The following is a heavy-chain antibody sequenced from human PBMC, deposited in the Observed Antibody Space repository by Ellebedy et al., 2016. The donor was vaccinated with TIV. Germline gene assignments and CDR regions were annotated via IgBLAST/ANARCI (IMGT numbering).Heavy chain of an antibody. CDR2: INGDGSSI. V-gene: IGHV3-74*01. CDR1: GFTFSSYW. J-gene: IGHJ6*02. CDR3: VRTAGGMDV. Sequence: PGGSLRLSCAASGFTFSSYWMLWVRQVPGKGLVWVSRINGDGSSISYADSVKGRFTISRDNAKNTVYLQMNSLRAEDTAVYYCVRTAGGMDVWGQGTTVTVSS.